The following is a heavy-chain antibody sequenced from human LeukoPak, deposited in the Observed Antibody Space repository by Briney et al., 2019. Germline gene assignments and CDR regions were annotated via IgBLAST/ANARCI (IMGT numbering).Heavy chain of an antibody. J-gene: IGHJ1*01. CDR1: GLTFSSFW. CDR2: IKQDGSAK. D-gene: IGHD6-19*01. Sequence: PGGSLRLSCAASGLTFSSFWMSWVRQAPGKGLEWVANIKQDGSAKYYVDSVKGRFTISRDNAKNSLYLQMNSLRAEDTAVYYCARVAVAGIGYFQHWGQGTLVTVSS. CDR3: ARVAVAGIGYFQH. V-gene: IGHV3-7*02.